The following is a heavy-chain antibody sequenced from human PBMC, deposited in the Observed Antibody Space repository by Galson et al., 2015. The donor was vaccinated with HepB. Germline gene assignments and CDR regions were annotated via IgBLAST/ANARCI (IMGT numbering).Heavy chain of an antibody. J-gene: IGHJ4*02. Sequence: SVKVSCKASGGTFSSYAISWVRQAPGQGLEWMGGIIPILGIANYAQKFQGRVTITADKSTNTAYMELNSLRSEDTAVYYCARGDVVLISRYEMTTVTTIDYWGQGTMVTVSS. CDR1: GGTFSSYA. D-gene: IGHD4-17*01. CDR3: ARGDVVLISRYEMTTVTTIDY. V-gene: IGHV1-69*10. CDR2: IIPILGIA.